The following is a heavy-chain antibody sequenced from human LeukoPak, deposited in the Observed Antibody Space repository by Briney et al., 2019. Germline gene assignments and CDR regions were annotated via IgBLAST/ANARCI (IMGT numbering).Heavy chain of an antibody. V-gene: IGHV5-51*01. CDR3: ACRKFTSPWSDP. Sequence: GGSLRLSCTASGFTFGDYAMSWFRQLPGKGLEWMGVIYPGDSRTRYSPSFRGQVIISADKSISTAYLQWSSLKASDTAIYYCACRKFTSPWSDPWGQGTLVTVSS. J-gene: IGHJ5*02. D-gene: IGHD2-2*01. CDR1: GFTFGDYA. CDR2: IYPGDSRT.